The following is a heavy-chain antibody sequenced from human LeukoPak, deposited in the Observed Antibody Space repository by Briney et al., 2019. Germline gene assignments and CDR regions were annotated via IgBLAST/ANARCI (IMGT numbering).Heavy chain of an antibody. V-gene: IGHV4-59*08. CDR1: GGSVSSDY. CDR3: ARHPFSSPFDY. CDR2: IYHTGNS. J-gene: IGHJ4*02. Sequence: PSETLSLTCTVSGGSVSSDYWSWIRQPPGKGLEWIGYIYHTGNSDYNPSLKSRATVSLDTSKNQFSLKLTSVTAADTAVYFCARHPFSSPFDYWGQGTLVTVSS. D-gene: IGHD2/OR15-2a*01.